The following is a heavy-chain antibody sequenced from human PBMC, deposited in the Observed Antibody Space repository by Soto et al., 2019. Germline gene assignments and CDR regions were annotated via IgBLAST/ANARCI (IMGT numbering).Heavy chain of an antibody. D-gene: IGHD4-17*01. V-gene: IGHV1-24*01. Sequence: ASVKVSCKVSGYTLTELSMHWVRQAPGKGLEWMGGFDPEDGETIYAQKFQGRVTMTEDTSTDTAYMELSSLRSEDTAVYYCATLHYGEDYHYYYLDVSAKRTTVTGSS. CDR2: FDPEDGET. CDR3: ATLHYGEDYHYYYLDV. CDR1: GYTLTELS. J-gene: IGHJ6*03.